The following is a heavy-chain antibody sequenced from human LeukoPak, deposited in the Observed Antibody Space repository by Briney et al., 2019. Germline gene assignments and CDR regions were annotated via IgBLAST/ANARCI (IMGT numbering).Heavy chain of an antibody. CDR1: GGSISSGSYY. J-gene: IGHJ4*02. CDR3: ARERGVARSFDY. D-gene: IGHD2-21*01. V-gene: IGHV4-61*02. CDR2: IYTSGST. Sequence: LSLTCTVSGGSISSGSYYWSWIRQPVGKGLEWIGRIYTSGSTNYNPSLKSRVTISVDTSKNQFSLKLSSVTAADTAVYYCARERGVARSFDYWGQGTLVTVSS.